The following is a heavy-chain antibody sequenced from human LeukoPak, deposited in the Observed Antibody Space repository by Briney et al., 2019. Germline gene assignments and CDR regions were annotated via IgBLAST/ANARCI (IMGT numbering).Heavy chain of an antibody. V-gene: IGHV4-30-2*01. CDR3: ARGVLYSGYDSYFDY. CDR1: GDSMSSGDYS. D-gene: IGHD5-12*01. Sequence: PSETLSLTCAVSGDSMSSGDYSCIWIRQPPGKGLEWIGYIYDSGSTYYNPSLKSRATMSVDRSKNQFSLKLSSVTAAGTAVYYCARGVLYSGYDSYFDYWGQGTLVTVSS. J-gene: IGHJ4*02. CDR2: IYDSGST.